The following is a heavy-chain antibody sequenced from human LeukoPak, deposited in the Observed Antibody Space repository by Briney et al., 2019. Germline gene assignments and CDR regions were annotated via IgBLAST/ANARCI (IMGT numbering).Heavy chain of an antibody. J-gene: IGHJ6*02. CDR3: AMIVGATDYYYYYGMDV. CDR2: IIPIFGTA. CDR1: GGTFSSYA. V-gene: IGHV1-69*13. D-gene: IGHD1-26*01. Sequence: SVKVSCKASGGTFSSYAISWVRQAPGQGLEWMGGIIPIFGTANYAQKFQGRVTITADESTSTAYMELSSLRSEDTAVYYYAMIVGATDYYYYYGMDVWGQGTTVTVSS.